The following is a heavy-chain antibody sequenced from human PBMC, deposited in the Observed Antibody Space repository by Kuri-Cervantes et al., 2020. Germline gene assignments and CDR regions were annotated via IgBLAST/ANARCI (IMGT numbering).Heavy chain of an antibody. D-gene: IGHD2-2*01. J-gene: IGHJ4*02. V-gene: IGHV3-72*01. CDR3: AKADCSVISCYVIDY. CDR2: TRNKANSYTT. Sequence: GESLKISCAASGFTFSDHYMDWVRQAPGKGLEWVGRTRNKANSYTTEYAASVKGRFTISRDDSKNSLYLQMNNLRAEDTAVYYCAKADCSVISCYVIDYWGQGTLVTVSS. CDR1: GFTFSDHY.